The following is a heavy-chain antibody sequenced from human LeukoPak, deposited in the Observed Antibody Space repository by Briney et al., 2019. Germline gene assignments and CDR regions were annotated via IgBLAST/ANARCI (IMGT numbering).Heavy chain of an antibody. Sequence: KSGGSLRLPCAASGFIFSDYYMTWIRQAPGKGLEWISYIRSSGTTIYYADSVKGRFTISRDNAKNSLYLQMNSLRDEDTAVYYCARGVSGYSYGSRFDYWGQGTLVTVSP. CDR2: IRSSGTTI. CDR1: GFIFSDYY. CDR3: ARGVSGYSYGSRFDY. J-gene: IGHJ4*02. V-gene: IGHV3-11*01. D-gene: IGHD5-18*01.